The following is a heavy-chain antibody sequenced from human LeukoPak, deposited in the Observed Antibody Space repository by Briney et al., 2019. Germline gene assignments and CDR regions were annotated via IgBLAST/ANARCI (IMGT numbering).Heavy chain of an antibody. V-gene: IGHV3-30-3*01. Sequence: PGGSLRLSCAASGFTFSSYAMHWVRQAPGKGLEWVAVISYDGSNKYYADSVKGRFTISRDNSKNTLYLQMNSLRAEDTAVYYCAKGVACSSTSCSAFDYWGQGTLVTVSS. CDR1: GFTFSSYA. J-gene: IGHJ4*02. D-gene: IGHD2-2*01. CDR2: ISYDGSNK. CDR3: AKGVACSSTSCSAFDY.